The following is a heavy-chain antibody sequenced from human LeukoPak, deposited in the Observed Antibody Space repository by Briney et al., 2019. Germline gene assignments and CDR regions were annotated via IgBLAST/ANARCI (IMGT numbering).Heavy chain of an antibody. Sequence: APVKVSCKASGYTFTDYYMHWVRQAPGQGLEWMGWINPNIGSTNYAQKFQGRVTMTRDTSSSTAYMELSRLRSDDTAVYYCARDSGSYPYYYYMDVWGKGTTVTVSS. J-gene: IGHJ6*03. CDR3: ARDSGSYPYYYYMDV. V-gene: IGHV1-2*02. CDR1: GYTFTDYY. CDR2: INPNIGST. D-gene: IGHD1-26*01.